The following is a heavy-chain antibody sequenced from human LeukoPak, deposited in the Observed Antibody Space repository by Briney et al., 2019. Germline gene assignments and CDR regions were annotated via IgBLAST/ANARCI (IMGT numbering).Heavy chain of an antibody. D-gene: IGHD2-15*01. CDR3: ARCSGGSCYGGFDY. CDR1: GGSISSSSYY. V-gene: IGHV4-39*07. Sequence: PSETLSLTCTVSGGSISSSSYYWGWIRQPPGKGLEWIGSIYYSGSTYYNPSLKSRVTISVDRPKNQFSLKLSSVTAADTAVYYCARCSGGSCYGGFDYWGQGTLVTVSS. CDR2: IYYSGST. J-gene: IGHJ4*02.